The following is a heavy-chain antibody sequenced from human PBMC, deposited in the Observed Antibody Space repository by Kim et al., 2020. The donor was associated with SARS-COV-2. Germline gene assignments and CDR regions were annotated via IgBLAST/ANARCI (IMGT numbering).Heavy chain of an antibody. CDR2: IRPGDSDV. CDR3: ARQDGASQLYFDS. V-gene: IGHV5-51*01. CDR1: GYSFTYW. Sequence: GESLKISCKGSGYSFTYWIAWVRQMPGKGLEWMGIIRPGDSDVRYSPSFQGQVTISVDKSISTAYLQWGSLRASDTAIYYCARQDGASQLYFDSWGQGTLVTVSS. D-gene: IGHD1-26*01. J-gene: IGHJ4*02.